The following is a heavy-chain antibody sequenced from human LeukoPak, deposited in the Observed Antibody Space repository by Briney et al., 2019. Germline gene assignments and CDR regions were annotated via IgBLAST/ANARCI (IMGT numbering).Heavy chain of an antibody. D-gene: IGHD2-2*01. Sequence: GASVKVSCKASGYTFTSYGISWVRQAPGQGLEWMGWISANNGDTNHAQQLQGRVTMTTDTSTRTAYMELRSLRSEDTAVYYCARGEFICTINTCYASALDSWGQGTLVTVSS. CDR1: GYTFTSYG. J-gene: IGHJ4*02. V-gene: IGHV1-18*01. CDR2: ISANNGDT. CDR3: ARGEFICTINTCYASALDS.